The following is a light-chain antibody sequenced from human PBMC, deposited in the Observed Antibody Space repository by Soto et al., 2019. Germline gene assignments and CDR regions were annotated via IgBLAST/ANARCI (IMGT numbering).Light chain of an antibody. V-gene: IGKV3-20*01. CDR1: QNVDNNY. CDR2: TAS. J-gene: IGKJ2*01. Sequence: ETVLTQSPGTLSLSPGERATLSCRASQNVDNNYIAWYQQKPGQAPRLLIHTASTWATGIPDRFSGSGSGTDFTLTIARLEPEDFAVYYCQQYASSPLTFGQGTKVEIK. CDR3: QQYASSPLT.